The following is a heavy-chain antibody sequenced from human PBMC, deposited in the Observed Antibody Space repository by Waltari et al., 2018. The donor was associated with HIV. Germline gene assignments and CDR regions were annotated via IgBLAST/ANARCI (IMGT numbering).Heavy chain of an antibody. V-gene: IGHV4-38-2*01. Sequence: QVQLQESGPGLVKPSETLSLTCAVSGYSISSGYYWGWVRQPPGKGLEWIGSFWRTVSTYYNPSLKSRVTISGDTSKNQFSLNLTSVTAADTAVYFCARLPYSTSRFDYWGQGTLVTVSS. CDR1: GYSISSGYY. D-gene: IGHD6-6*01. CDR2: FWRTVST. CDR3: ARLPYSTSRFDY. J-gene: IGHJ4*02.